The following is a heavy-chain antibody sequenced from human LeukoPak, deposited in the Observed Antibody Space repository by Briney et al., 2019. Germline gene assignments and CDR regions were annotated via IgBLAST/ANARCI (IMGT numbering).Heavy chain of an antibody. V-gene: IGHV1-2*02. Sequence: ASVKVSCKASGYTFTGYYMHWVRQAPGQGLEWMGWINPNSGGTNYAQKFQGRVTMTRDTSISTAYMELSRLRSDDTAVYYCARDSRGMVRGVRPNGSWGQGTMVTVSS. D-gene: IGHD3-10*01. CDR3: ARDSRGMVRGVRPNGS. CDR1: GYTFTGYY. J-gene: IGHJ3*01. CDR2: INPNSGGT.